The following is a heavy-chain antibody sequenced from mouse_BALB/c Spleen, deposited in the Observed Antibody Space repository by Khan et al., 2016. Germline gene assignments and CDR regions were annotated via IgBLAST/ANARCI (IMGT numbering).Heavy chain of an antibody. CDR1: GYTFTSYV. CDR2: INPYNDGT. D-gene: IGHD2-4*01. Sequence: VRLQQSGPELVKPGASVKMSCKASGYTFTSYVMHWVKQKPGQGLEWIGYINPYNDGTKYNEKFKGKATLTADKSSSTAYMELSSLTSEDSAVYYWSRGGDYDGIFAYWGQGTLVTVSA. CDR3: SRGGDYDGIFAY. J-gene: IGHJ3*01. V-gene: IGHV1S136*01.